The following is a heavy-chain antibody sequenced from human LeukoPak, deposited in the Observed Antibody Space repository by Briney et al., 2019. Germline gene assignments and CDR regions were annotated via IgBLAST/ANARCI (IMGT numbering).Heavy chain of an antibody. CDR2: ISDGSRDT. J-gene: IGHJ4*02. D-gene: IGHD5-12*01. CDR3: TTRLRNHFDY. Sequence: GGSLRLSCATSGFTFSCFTMNWVRQAPGKGLEWVSTISDGSRDTHYAGSVKGRFTISRDDSQNIVYLQMDSLRAEDTALYYCTTRLRNHFDYWGQGTQVTVSS. V-gene: IGHV3-23*01. CDR1: GFTFSCFT.